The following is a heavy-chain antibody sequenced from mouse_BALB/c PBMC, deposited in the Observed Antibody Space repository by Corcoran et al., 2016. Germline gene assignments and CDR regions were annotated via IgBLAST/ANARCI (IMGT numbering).Heavy chain of an antibody. D-gene: IGHD4-1*01. CDR1: GYSFTGYY. V-gene: IGHV1-26*01. Sequence: EVPLQQSGPELVKPGASVKISCKASGYSFTGYYMHWVKQSHVKSLEWIGRINPYNGATSYNQNFKDKASLTVDKSSSTAYMELHSLTSEDSAVYYCARSDAGTGFDYWGQGTTLTVSS. CDR2: INPYNGAT. J-gene: IGHJ2*01. CDR3: ARSDAGTGFDY.